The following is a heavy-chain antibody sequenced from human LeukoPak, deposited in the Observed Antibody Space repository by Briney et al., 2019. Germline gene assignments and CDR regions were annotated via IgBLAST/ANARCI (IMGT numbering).Heavy chain of an antibody. V-gene: IGHV1-24*01. D-gene: IGHD4/OR15-4a*01. CDR2: FDPDDGET. Sequence: ASVKVSCKVSGSTLTDLSIHWVRQAPGKGLEWMGGFDPDDGETFYAQDFQGRVIMTEDTSTDTAYMELSNLTSEDTAVYYCAAEHEKVDYRSTWFDPWGQGTLVTVSS. CDR1: GSTLTDLS. J-gene: IGHJ5*02. CDR3: AAEHEKVDYRSTWFDP.